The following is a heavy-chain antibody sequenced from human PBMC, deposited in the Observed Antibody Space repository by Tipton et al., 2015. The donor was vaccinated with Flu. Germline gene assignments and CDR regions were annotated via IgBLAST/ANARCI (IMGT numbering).Heavy chain of an antibody. Sequence: TLSLTCTVSGGPISSSSYYWGWIRQPPGKGLEWIGSIYYSGSTYYNPSLKSRVTISVDTSKNQFSLKPSSVTAADTAVYYCARERPHCSGGSCYSGPSDAWGQGTLVTVSS. CDR2: IYYSGST. J-gene: IGHJ5*02. CDR3: ARERPHCSGGSCYSGPSDA. V-gene: IGHV4-39*07. D-gene: IGHD2-15*01. CDR1: GGPISSSSYY.